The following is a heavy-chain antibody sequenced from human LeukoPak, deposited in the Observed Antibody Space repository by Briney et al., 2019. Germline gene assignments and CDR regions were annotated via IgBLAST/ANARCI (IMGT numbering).Heavy chain of an antibody. CDR3: ATGEDYQYYFDY. J-gene: IGHJ4*02. CDR2: ISGSGGST. D-gene: IGHD3-10*01. V-gene: IGHV3-23*01. Sequence: PGGSLRLSCAASGFTFSSYAMSWVRQAPGKGLEWVSAISGSGGSTYYADSVKGRFTISRDNSKNTLYLQMNSLRAEDTAVHYCATGEDYQYYFDYWGQGTLVTVSS. CDR1: GFTFSSYA.